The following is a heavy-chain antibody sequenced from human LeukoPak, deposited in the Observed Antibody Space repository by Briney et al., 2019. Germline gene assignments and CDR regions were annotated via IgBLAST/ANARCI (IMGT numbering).Heavy chain of an antibody. D-gene: IGHD3-10*01. CDR2: ISDRGAT. V-gene: IGHV3-23*01. CDR1: GFTFTRNV. J-gene: IGHJ4*02. Sequence: GGSLRLSCAASGFTFTRNVMSWVRQAPGKGLEWVSTISDRGATFYADSVKGRFTISRDNSNHTLYLPMNSLRDGDSAVYFCAKSLSSWFGDLFDSWGQGALVTVSS. CDR3: AKSLSSWFGDLFDS.